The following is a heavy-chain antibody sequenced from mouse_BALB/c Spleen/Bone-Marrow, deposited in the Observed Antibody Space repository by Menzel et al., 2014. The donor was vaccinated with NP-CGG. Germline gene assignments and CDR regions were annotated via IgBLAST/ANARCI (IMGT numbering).Heavy chain of an antibody. CDR3: ARLGYYGWFAY. D-gene: IGHD2-3*01. V-gene: IGHV4-1*02. J-gene: IGHJ3*01. Sequence: EVQLVESGGGLAQPGGSLKLSCAALGFDFSRYWMSWVRQAPGKGLQWIGEINPESNTINYTPSLKDKFIISRDNAKNTLYLQMSKVRSEDTALYCCARLGYYGWFAYWGQGTLVTVSA. CDR1: GFDFSRYW. CDR2: INPESNTI.